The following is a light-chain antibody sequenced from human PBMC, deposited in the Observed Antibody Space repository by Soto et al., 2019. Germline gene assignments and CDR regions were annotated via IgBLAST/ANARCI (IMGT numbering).Light chain of an antibody. V-gene: IGKV1-5*03. Sequence: DIQMTQSPSTLSASVGDRVTITCRASQNINRWLAWYQQKPGKAPKILIYKASSLESGVPSRFSGSGSGTDFTLTISSLEPEDFAVYYCQQRSNWSGLTFGGGTKVDIK. CDR3: QQRSNWSGLT. CDR2: KAS. CDR1: QNINRW. J-gene: IGKJ4*01.